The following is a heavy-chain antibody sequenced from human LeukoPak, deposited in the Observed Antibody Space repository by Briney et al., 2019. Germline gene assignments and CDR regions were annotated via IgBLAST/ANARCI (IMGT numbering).Heavy chain of an antibody. J-gene: IGHJ3*02. V-gene: IGHV4-61*01. Sequence: SETLSLTCTVSGCSVSSGSYYWSWIRQPPGKGLEGIGYIYYSGSTNYNPSLKSRVNISVDTSKNQLSLKLSSMTAADTAVYYCAREIRQKIPILGPPARDAFDIWGQGTMVTVSS. CDR2: IYYSGST. D-gene: IGHD7-27*01. CDR1: GCSVSSGSYY. CDR3: AREIRQKIPILGPPARDAFDI.